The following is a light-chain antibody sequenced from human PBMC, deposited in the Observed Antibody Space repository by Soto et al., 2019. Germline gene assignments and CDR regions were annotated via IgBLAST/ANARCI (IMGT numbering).Light chain of an antibody. Sequence: EIVVTQSPGTLSLSPGERATLSCRASQNVNNNYLGWYQQKPGQAPRLLIHGASNRATGIPDRFSGSGSGTDFTLTISRLEPEDFAVYFGQQYGIAPWTFGQGTKVEIK. CDR1: QNVNNNY. J-gene: IGKJ1*01. CDR3: QQYGIAPWT. CDR2: GAS. V-gene: IGKV3-20*01.